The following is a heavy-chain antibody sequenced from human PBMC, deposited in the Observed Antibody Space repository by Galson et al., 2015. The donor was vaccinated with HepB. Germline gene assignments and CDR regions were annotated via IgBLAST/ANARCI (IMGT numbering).Heavy chain of an antibody. CDR1: GDSIRSGSYY. D-gene: IGHD2-15*01. CDR3: AKMGAAYTAGGFDY. J-gene: IGHJ4*02. CDR2: INRGGSA. Sequence: LSLTCTVSGDSIRSGSYYWGWVRQPPGKGLEWIGSINRGGSAYYNPSLKSRVTISVDTSKNHFSLNLNSVTAADTAIYYCAKMGAAYTAGGFDYWGQGTLVTVSA. V-gene: IGHV4-39*02.